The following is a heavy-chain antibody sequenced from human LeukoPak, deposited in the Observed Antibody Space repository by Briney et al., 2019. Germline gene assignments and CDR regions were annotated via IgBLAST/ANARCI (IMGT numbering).Heavy chain of an antibody. CDR1: GGSISSSSYY. Sequence: SETLSLTCTVSGGSISSSSYYWGWIRQPPGKGLEWIGSIYYSGSTYYNPSLKSRVTISVDTSKNQFSLKLSSVTAADTAVYYCARRVTERGITVTTNWFDPWGQGTLVTVSS. CDR2: IYYSGST. D-gene: IGHD4-17*01. V-gene: IGHV4-39*07. J-gene: IGHJ5*02. CDR3: ARRVTERGITVTTNWFDP.